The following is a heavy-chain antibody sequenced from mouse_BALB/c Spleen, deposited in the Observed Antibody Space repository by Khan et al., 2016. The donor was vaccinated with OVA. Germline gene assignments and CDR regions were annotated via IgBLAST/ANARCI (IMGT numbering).Heavy chain of an antibody. Sequence: QVQLQQSGAELVKPGASVRLSCKASGYTFTSYYLYWVKQRPGHGLEWIGDINPSTGGTNFNEKFKSKATLTVDKSSSTAYMQLSILTSEDSAVYNCTRTGYGTFAYWGQGTLVTVSA. V-gene: IGHV1S81*02. CDR2: INPSTGGT. J-gene: IGHJ3*01. CDR1: GYTFTSYY. CDR3: TRTGYGTFAY. D-gene: IGHD2-1*01.